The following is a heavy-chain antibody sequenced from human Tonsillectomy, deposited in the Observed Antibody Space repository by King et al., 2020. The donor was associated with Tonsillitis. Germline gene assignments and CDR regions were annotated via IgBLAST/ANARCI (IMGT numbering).Heavy chain of an antibody. CDR3: ARNYDFWSGYYLNWFDP. CDR1: AYSFTDYY. CDR2: INPNSGGT. Sequence: VQLVESGAEVKTPGASVKVSCKASAYSFTDYYIYWVRQAPGQGLEWMGWINPNSGGTNYAEKFQGRVTLTRDTSISTAYMELSRLRSDDTAVYYCARNYDFWSGYYLNWFDPWGQGTLVTVSS. J-gene: IGHJ5*02. D-gene: IGHD3-3*01. V-gene: IGHV1-2*02.